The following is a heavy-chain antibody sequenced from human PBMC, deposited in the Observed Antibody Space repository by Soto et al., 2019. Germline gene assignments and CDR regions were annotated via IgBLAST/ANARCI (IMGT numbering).Heavy chain of an antibody. CDR3: ARPRLYSSGWYELDY. CDR1: GFTFSSYS. J-gene: IGHJ4*02. CDR2: ISSSSSYI. D-gene: IGHD6-19*01. V-gene: IGHV3-21*01. Sequence: GGSLRLSCAASGFTFSSYSMNWVRQAPGKGLEWVSSISSSSSYIYYADSVKGRFTISRDNAKNSLYLQMNSLRAEDTAVYYCARPRLYSSGWYELDYWGQGTLVTVSS.